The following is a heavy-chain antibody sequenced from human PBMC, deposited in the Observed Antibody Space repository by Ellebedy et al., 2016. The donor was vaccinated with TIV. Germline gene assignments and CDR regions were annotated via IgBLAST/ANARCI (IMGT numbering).Heavy chain of an antibody. CDR2: IYSGGST. V-gene: IGHV3-53*04. CDR3: ARAMGGRLQSLWL. J-gene: IGHJ4*02. D-gene: IGHD4-11*01. Sequence: PGGSLRPSCPASGFTVSSNYMSWVRQAPGKGLEWVSVIYSGGSTYYADSVKGRFTISRHNSKNTLYLQMNSLRAEDTAVYYCARAMGGRLQSLWLWGQGTLVTVSS. CDR1: GFTVSSNY.